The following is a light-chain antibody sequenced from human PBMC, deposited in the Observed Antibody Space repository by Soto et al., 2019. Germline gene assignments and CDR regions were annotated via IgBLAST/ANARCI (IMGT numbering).Light chain of an antibody. J-gene: IGKJ3*01. V-gene: IGKV1-5*01. CDR3: QQDNSYVT. CDR1: QSISSW. CDR2: DAS. Sequence: DIQMTQSPSTLSASVGDRVTITCRASQSISSWLAWYQQKPGKAPKLLLYDASSLESGVPTRFSSSASVTEFPLAVSGLQPDDVANYYDQQDNSYVTFCPGTKVDIK.